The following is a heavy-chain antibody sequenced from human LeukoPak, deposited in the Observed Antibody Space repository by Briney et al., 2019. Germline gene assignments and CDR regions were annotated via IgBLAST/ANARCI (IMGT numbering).Heavy chain of an antibody. V-gene: IGHV1-46*01. CDR2: INPSGGST. CDR3: AREYYYGSVPPELRRYYYYYMDV. Sequence: ASVKVSCKASGYTFTSYDINWVRQAPGQGLEWMGIINPSGGSTSYAQKFQGRVTMTRDMSTSTVYMELSSLRSEDTAVYYCAREYYYGSVPPELRRYYYYYMDVWGKGTTVTVSS. D-gene: IGHD3-10*01. CDR1: GYTFTSYD. J-gene: IGHJ6*03.